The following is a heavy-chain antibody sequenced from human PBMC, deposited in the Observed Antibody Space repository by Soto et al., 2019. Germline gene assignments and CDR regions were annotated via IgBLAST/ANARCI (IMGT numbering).Heavy chain of an antibody. CDR3: AQHYYDSSGYHANY. V-gene: IGHV2-5*02. Sequence: QITLKESGPTLVKPTQTLTLTCTFSGFSLSTSGVGVGWIRQPPGKALEWLALIYWADDKRYSPSLKSRLTITKDTSKNQVVLTMTNMDPVDTATYYCAQHYYDSSGYHANYWGQGTLVTVSS. D-gene: IGHD3-22*01. CDR1: GFSLSTSGVG. J-gene: IGHJ4*02. CDR2: IYWADDK.